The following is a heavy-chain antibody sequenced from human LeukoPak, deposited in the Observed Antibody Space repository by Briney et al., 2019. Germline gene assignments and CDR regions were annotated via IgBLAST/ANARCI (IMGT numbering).Heavy chain of an antibody. Sequence: GGSLRLSCAASGFTFSSYAITWVRQAPGKGLEWVGRIKSKTDGGTTDYAAPVKGRFTISRDDSKNTLYLQMNSLKTEDTAVYYCTTELEDTAVVQNSYYFDYWGQGTLVTVSS. CDR1: GFTFSSYA. CDR3: TTELEDTAVVQNSYYFDY. V-gene: IGHV3-15*01. CDR2: IKSKTDGGTT. D-gene: IGHD5-18*01. J-gene: IGHJ4*02.